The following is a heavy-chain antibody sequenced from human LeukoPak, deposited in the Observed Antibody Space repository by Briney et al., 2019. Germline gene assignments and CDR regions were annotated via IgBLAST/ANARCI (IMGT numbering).Heavy chain of an antibody. CDR2: IYPGDSDT. J-gene: IGHJ3*02. Sequence: GESLQISCKGSGYSFTSYWIGWVRQLPGKGLEWMGIIYPGDSDTRYSPSFQGQVTISADKSISTAYLQWSSLKASDTAMYYCARHIDYYDSSARIDAFDIWGQGTMVTVSS. V-gene: IGHV5-51*01. D-gene: IGHD3-22*01. CDR1: GYSFTSYW. CDR3: ARHIDYYDSSARIDAFDI.